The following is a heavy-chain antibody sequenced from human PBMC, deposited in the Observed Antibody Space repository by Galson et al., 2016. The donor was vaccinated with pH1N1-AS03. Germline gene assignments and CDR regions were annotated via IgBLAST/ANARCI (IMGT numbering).Heavy chain of an antibody. V-gene: IGHV3-23*01. CDR3: AKHTIFPVSTGFDY. CDR2: ADGDADGT. CDR1: GFTFRTYG. D-gene: IGHD5/OR15-5a*01. Sequence: SLRLSCAASGFTFRTYGMTWVRQAPGKGLEWVASADGDADGTFYADSVTGRFTLSRDNSKNTLYLQMNSLRAEDTAVYYCAKHTIFPVSTGFDYWGRGTLVTVSS. J-gene: IGHJ4*02.